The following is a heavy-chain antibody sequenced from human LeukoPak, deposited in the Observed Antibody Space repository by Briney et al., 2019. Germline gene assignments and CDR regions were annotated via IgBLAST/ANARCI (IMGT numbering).Heavy chain of an antibody. J-gene: IGHJ4*02. Sequence: ETLSLTCTVSGGSISSYYWSWVRQAPGKGLEWVANIKQDGSERYYVDSVKGRFTISRDNAKNSLYLQMNSLRAEDTAVCYCARYGGSYYFDNWGQGTLVTVSS. CDR3: ARYGGSYYFDN. CDR1: GGSISSYY. D-gene: IGHD1-26*01. CDR2: IKQDGSER. V-gene: IGHV3-7*01.